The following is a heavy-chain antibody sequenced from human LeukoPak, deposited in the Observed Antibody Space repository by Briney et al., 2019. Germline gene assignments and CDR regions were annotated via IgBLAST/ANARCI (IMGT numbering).Heavy chain of an antibody. CDR2: IYPGDSDT. J-gene: IGHJ4*02. D-gene: IGHD3-10*01. CDR3: ARLGDYYCSGSYGGDY. V-gene: IGHV5-51*01. CDR1: GYSFTSYW. Sequence: GESLKISCKGSGYSFTSYWIGWVRQMPGKGLEWKGIIYPGDSDTRYSPSFQGQVTIPADKSISTAYLQWSSLKASDTAMYYCARLGDYYCSGSYGGDYWGQGTLVTVSS.